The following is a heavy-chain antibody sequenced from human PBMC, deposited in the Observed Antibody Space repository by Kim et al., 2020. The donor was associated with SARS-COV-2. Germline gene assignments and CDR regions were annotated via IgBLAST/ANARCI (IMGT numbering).Heavy chain of an antibody. CDR3: TRGYSGTYRLDY. J-gene: IGHJ4*02. D-gene: IGHD1-26*01. Sequence: GGSLRLSCAASGFTFSSYWMHWVRQAPGKGLVWVSRINGDGSTTTYADSVKGRVTISRDNAKNTLYLEMSSLRADDTGVYYCTRGYSGTYRLDYWGQGIL. V-gene: IGHV3-74*01. CDR2: INGDGSTT. CDR1: GFTFSSYW.